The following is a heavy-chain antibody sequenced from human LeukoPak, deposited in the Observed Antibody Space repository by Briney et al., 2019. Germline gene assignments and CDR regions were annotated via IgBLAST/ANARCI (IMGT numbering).Heavy chain of an antibody. D-gene: IGHD2-15*01. J-gene: IGHJ4*02. CDR2: ISGPGRTT. V-gene: IGHV3-23*01. CDR1: GFTFNKYA. Sequence: GGSLRLSCAASGFTFNKYAMTWVRQAPGKGLEWVSAISGPGRTTYYADSVMGRFTISRDNSKNTLYLQMNSLRAEDTAVYYCATTYCSGASCAKRDFDYWGQGTLVTVSS. CDR3: ATTYCSGASCAKRDFDY.